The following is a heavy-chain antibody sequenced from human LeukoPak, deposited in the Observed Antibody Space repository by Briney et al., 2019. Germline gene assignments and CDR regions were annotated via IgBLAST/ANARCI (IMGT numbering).Heavy chain of an antibody. Sequence: ASVEVSCKASGYTFTGYYMHWVRQAPGQGLEWMGWINPNSGGTNYAQKFQGRVTMTRDTSIGTAYMELSRLRSDDTAVYYCAREGYRLAALDYWGQGTLVTVSS. V-gene: IGHV1-2*02. CDR3: AREGYRLAALDY. J-gene: IGHJ4*02. D-gene: IGHD2-2*01. CDR1: GYTFTGYY. CDR2: INPNSGGT.